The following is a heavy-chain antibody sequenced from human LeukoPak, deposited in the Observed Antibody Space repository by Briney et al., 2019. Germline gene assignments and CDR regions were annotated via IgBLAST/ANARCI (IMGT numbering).Heavy chain of an antibody. Sequence: TSETLSLTCTVSGGSISSSSYYWGWIRQPPGKGLEWIGSIYYSGSTYYNPSLKSRVTISVDTSKNQFSLKLSSVTAADTAVYYCARRNNTVAPTAYFDYWGQGTLVTVSS. CDR3: ARRNNTVAPTAYFDY. D-gene: IGHD4-23*01. J-gene: IGHJ4*02. CDR1: GGSISSSSYY. CDR2: IYYSGST. V-gene: IGHV4-39*01.